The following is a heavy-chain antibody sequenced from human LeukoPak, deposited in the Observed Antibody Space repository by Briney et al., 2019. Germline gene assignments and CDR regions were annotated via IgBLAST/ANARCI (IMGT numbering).Heavy chain of an antibody. CDR2: FHTRGST. D-gene: IGHD2-15*01. CDR1: RGSISSGNYY. V-gene: IGHV4-61*02. CDR3: ARVDGSCSGGSCPSGNWFDP. Sequence: PSETLSLTCTVSRGSISSGNYYWSWIRQPAGKGLEWIGRFHTRGSTNYNPSLKSRVIISVDTSKYQLSLKLNSVTAADTAVYYCARVDGSCSGGSCPSGNWFDPWGQGTLVTVSS. J-gene: IGHJ5*02.